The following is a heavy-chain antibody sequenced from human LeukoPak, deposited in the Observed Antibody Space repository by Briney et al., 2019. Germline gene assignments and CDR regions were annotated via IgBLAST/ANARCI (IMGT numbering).Heavy chain of an antibody. CDR2: IYHSGST. Sequence: PSETLSLTCTVSGYFISSGYYWGWIRQPPGKGLEWIGSIYHSGSTYYNPSLKSRVTISVDTSKNQFSLKLSSVTAADTAVYYCARRRPHYGGNWVGAFDIWGQGTMITVSS. D-gene: IGHD4-23*01. V-gene: IGHV4-38-2*02. CDR3: ARRRPHYGGNWVGAFDI. CDR1: GYFISSGYY. J-gene: IGHJ3*02.